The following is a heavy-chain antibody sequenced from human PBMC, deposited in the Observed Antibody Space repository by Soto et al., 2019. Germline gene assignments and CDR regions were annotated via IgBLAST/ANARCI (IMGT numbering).Heavy chain of an antibody. V-gene: IGHV4-34*01. CDR2: MSHSGGT. D-gene: IGHD1-1*01. J-gene: IGHJ3*02. Sequence: QVQLQQWGAGLLKPSETLSLTCAVYGGFVTSGSYYWSWIRQPPGKGLEWIGEMSHSGGTHFNPCFKSRVTISVDSSKNQFTLKMSSVTAGDTALSYCARVERGTATTVVDAFDIWGPGTMVTVSS. CDR3: ARVERGTATTVVDAFDI. CDR1: GGFVTSGSYY.